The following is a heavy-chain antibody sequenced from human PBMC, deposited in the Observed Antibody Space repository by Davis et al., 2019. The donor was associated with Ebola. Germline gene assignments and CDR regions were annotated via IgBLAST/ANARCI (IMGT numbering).Heavy chain of an antibody. D-gene: IGHD6-13*01. CDR2: MNPNSGNT. V-gene: IGHV1-8*01. CDR1: GYTFTSYD. CDR3: ARGSSSPIYYYGMDV. Sequence: ASVKVSCKASGYTFTSYDINWVRQATGQGLEWMGWMNPNSGNTGYAQKFQGRVTMTRNTSISTAYMELSRLRSDDTAVYYCARGSSSPIYYYGMDVWGQGTTVTVSS. J-gene: IGHJ6*02.